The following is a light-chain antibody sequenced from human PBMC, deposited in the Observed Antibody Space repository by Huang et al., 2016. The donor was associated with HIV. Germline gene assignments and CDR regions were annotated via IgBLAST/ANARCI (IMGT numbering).Light chain of an antibody. CDR1: QSVSSN. Sequence: EIVMTQSPVTLSVSPGERAAFSCRASQSVSSNLAWYQQKPGQAPRLLIYGAFNRATGIPARFNGSGSGTDFTLTISSLQSEDFAVYYCQQYNNWPRNTFGQGTKLEIK. V-gene: IGKV3-15*01. CDR3: QQYNNWPRNT. J-gene: IGKJ2*01. CDR2: GAF.